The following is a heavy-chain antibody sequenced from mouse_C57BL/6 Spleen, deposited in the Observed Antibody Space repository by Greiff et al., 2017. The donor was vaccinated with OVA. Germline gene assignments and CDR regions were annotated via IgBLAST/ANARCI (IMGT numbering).Heavy chain of an antibody. Sequence: QVQLQQSGAELAKPGASVKLSCKASGYTFTSYWMHWVKQRPGQGLEWIGYINPSSSYTKYNQKFKDKATLTADKSSSTAYMQLSSLTYEDSAVYYCARIYYGNSAWFAYWGQGTLVTVSA. V-gene: IGHV1-7*01. CDR3: ARIYYGNSAWFAY. CDR2: INPSSSYT. CDR1: GYTFTSYW. J-gene: IGHJ3*01. D-gene: IGHD2-1*01.